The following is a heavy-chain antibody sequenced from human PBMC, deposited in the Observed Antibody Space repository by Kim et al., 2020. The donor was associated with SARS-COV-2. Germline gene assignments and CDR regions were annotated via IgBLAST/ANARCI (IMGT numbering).Heavy chain of an antibody. CDR2: INHSGST. CDR3: ARGLVYDY. V-gene: IGHV4-34*01. CDR1: GGSFSGYY. Sequence: SETLSLTCAVYGGSFSGYYWSWIRQPPGKGLEWIGEINHSGSTNYNPSLKSRVTISVDTSKNQLSLKLSSMTAADTAVYYCARGLVYDYWCQGTLVTVSS. D-gene: IGHD2-21*01. J-gene: IGHJ4*02.